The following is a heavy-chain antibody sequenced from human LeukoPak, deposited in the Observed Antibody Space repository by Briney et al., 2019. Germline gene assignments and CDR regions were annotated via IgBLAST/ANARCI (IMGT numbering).Heavy chain of an antibody. D-gene: IGHD3-22*01. V-gene: IGHV1-2*02. Sequence: ASVKVTCKASGYTFTGYYMHWVRQAPGQGLEWMGWINPNSGGTNYAQKFQGRVTMTRDTSISTAYMELSRLRSDDTAVYHCARAGGYYDSSGYYFRSGPGDYWGQGTLVTVSS. CDR1: GYTFTGYY. J-gene: IGHJ4*02. CDR3: ARAGGYYDSSGYYFRSGPGDY. CDR2: INPNSGGT.